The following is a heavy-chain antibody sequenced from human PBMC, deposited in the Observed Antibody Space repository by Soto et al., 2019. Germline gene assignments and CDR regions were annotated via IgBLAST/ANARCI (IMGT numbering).Heavy chain of an antibody. V-gene: IGHV3-48*02. CDR1: SSYS. D-gene: IGHD3-22*01. CDR2: ITTSSSKI. CDR3: ARDSGYYVDY. J-gene: IGHJ4*02. Sequence: SSYSMNWVRQASGRGLEWLSYITTSSSKIHYADSVMGRFTISRDNAKNSLYLQMNSLKDEDTAVYYCARDSGYYVDYWGQGTLVTVSS.